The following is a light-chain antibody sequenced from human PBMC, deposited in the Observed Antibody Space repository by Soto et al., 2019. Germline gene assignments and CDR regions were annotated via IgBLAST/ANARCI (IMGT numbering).Light chain of an antibody. CDR1: QSIRSN. Sequence: EIVMRQSPATLSVSPGERATLSCRASQSIRSNLAWYQQKPGQAPRLLIYRASTRATGIPARFSGSGSGTGFTLTISSLQSEDFAVYYCQHYNNWPPWTYGQGTKVEIK. CDR2: RAS. J-gene: IGKJ1*01. V-gene: IGKV3-15*01. CDR3: QHYNNWPPWT.